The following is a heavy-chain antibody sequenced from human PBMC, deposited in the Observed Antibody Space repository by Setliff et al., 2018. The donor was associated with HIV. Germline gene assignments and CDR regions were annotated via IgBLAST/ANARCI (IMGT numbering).Heavy chain of an antibody. CDR3: AGDLSQFSEWRKDYLEY. CDR1: GYALTDFY. J-gene: IGHJ4*02. D-gene: IGHD3-3*01. Sequence: ASVKVSCKASGYALTDFYIHWVRQAPGQGLEWMGWITPNSGGTEYAVNFQGRVTMTRNTSINTVYMEVNRLTSDDTAVYYCAGDLSQFSEWRKDYLEYWGQGTLVTVSS. V-gene: IGHV1-2*07. CDR2: ITPNSGGT.